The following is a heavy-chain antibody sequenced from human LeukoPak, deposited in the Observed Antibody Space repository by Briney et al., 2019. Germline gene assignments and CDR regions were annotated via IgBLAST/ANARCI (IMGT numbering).Heavy chain of an antibody. CDR1: GFTFSSYS. J-gene: IGHJ6*02. Sequence: GGSLRLSCAASGFTFSSYSMNWVRQAPGKGLEWVSYISSSSSTIYYADSVKGRFTISRDNAKNSLYLQMNSLRAEDTAVYYCARDSLRVWFGGTYGMDVWGQGTTVTVSS. V-gene: IGHV3-48*01. CDR3: ARDSLRVWFGGTYGMDV. CDR2: ISSSSSTI. D-gene: IGHD3-10*01.